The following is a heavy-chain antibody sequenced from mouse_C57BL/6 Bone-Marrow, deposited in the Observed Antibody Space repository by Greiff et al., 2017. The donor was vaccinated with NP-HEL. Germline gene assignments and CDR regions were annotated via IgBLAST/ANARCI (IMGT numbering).Heavy chain of an antibody. CDR1: GFSFNTYA. V-gene: IGHV10-1*01. J-gene: IGHJ2*01. Sequence: EVQRVESGGGLVQPKGSLKLSCAASGFSFNTYAMNWVRQAPGKGLEWVARIRSKSNNYATYYADSVKDRFTISRDDSESMLYLQMNNLKTEDTAMYYCVRHGATVDYFDYWGQGTTLTVSS. D-gene: IGHD1-1*01. CDR2: IRSKSNNYAT. CDR3: VRHGATVDYFDY.